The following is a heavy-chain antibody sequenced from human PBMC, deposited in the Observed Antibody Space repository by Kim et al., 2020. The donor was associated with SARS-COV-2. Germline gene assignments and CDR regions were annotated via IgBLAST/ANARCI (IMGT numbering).Heavy chain of an antibody. J-gene: IGHJ3*02. CDR1: GGSISSGGYY. CDR3: ARGVDDYPDAFDI. Sequence: SETLSLTCTVSGGSISSGGYYWTWIRQRPWKGLEWIGYIYYSGSTYYNPSLKSRLIISLDMSKNHFSLNLTSVTAADTALYYCARGVDDYPDAFDIWGQGTMVTVSP. V-gene: IGHV4-31*03. D-gene: IGHD4-17*01. CDR2: IYYSGST.